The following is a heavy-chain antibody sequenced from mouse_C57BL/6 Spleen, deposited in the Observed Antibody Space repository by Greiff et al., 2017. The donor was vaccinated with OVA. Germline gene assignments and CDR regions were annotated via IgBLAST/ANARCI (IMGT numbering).Heavy chain of an antibody. CDR1: GFTFSSYA. CDR3: ARDHYYAMDY. CDR2: ISDGGSYT. J-gene: IGHJ4*01. V-gene: IGHV5-4*01. Sequence: EVQVVESGGGLVKPGGSLKLSCAASGFTFSSYAMSWVRQTPEKRLEWVATISDGGSYTYYPDNVKGRFTISRDNAKNNLYLQMSHLKSEDTAMYYCARDHYYAMDYWGQGTSVTASS.